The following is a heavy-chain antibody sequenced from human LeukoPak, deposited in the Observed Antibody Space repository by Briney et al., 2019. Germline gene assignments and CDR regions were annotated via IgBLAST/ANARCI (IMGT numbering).Heavy chain of an antibody. CDR3: AKDRWRDGSSSFDN. D-gene: IGHD6-6*01. V-gene: IGHV1-18*01. CDR2: ISTYNGET. Sequence: GASVQVSCKASGYTFTSNFINWVQQAPGQGLKWMGWISTYNGETIYAQKVQSRVTMTTDTSTSTAYMELRSLRSDDTAVYYCAKDRWRDGSSSFDNWGQGTLVTVSS. CDR1: GYTFTSNF. J-gene: IGHJ4*02.